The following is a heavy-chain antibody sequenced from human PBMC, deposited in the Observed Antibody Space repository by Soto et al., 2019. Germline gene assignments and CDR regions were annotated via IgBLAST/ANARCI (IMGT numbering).Heavy chain of an antibody. Sequence: GESLKISCKGSGYSFTSYWISWVRQMPGKGLEWMGRIDPSDSYTNYSPSFQGHVTISADKSISTAYLQWSSLKASDTAMYYCARRVVSKSRTYGMDVWGQGTTVTAP. CDR2: IDPSDSYT. J-gene: IGHJ6*02. V-gene: IGHV5-10-1*01. CDR3: ARRVVSKSRTYGMDV. D-gene: IGHD2-2*01. CDR1: GYSFTSYW.